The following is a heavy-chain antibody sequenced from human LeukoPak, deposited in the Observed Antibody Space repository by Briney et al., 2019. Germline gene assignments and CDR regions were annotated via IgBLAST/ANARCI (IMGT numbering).Heavy chain of an antibody. Sequence: GASVKVSCKASGGTFSSYAISWVRQAPGQGLEWMGGIIPIFGTANYAQKFQGRVTITTDESTSTAYMELSSLRSEDTAAYYCARENGPDAFDIWGQGTMVTVSS. CDR1: GGTFSSYA. J-gene: IGHJ3*02. CDR2: IIPIFGTA. V-gene: IGHV1-69*05. CDR3: ARENGPDAFDI.